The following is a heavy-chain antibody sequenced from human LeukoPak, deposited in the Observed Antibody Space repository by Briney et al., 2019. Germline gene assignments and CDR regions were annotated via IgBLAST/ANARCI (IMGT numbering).Heavy chain of an antibody. CDR3: ARGFYSSSFGY. V-gene: IGHV1-2*02. D-gene: IGHD6-6*01. CDR1: GYTFTSYG. J-gene: IGHJ4*02. Sequence: ASVRVSCKASGYTFTSYGISWVRQAPGQGLEWMGWINPNSGGTNYAQRFQGRVTMTRDTSISTAYMDLSSLRSDDTAVYYCARGFYSSSFGYWGQGTLVTVSS. CDR2: INPNSGGT.